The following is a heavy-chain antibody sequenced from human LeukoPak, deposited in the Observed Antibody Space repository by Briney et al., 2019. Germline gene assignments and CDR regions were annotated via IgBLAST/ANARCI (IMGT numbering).Heavy chain of an antibody. CDR1: GFTFSDYY. CDR3: ARAGYSSGWSFDY. J-gene: IGHJ4*02. CDR2: ITSGSTI. V-gene: IGHV3-69-1*01. Sequence: GGSLRLSCAASGFTFSDYYMNWIRQAPGKGLEWVSYITSGSTIYYADSVKGRFTISRDNVKNSLYLQMNSLRAEDTAVYYCARAGYSSGWSFDYWGQGTLVTVSS. D-gene: IGHD6-19*01.